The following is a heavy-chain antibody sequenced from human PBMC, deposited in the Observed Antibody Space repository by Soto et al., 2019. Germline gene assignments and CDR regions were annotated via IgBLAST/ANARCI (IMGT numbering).Heavy chain of an antibody. Sequence: GGSLRLSCAASGFTFGNYAMSWVRQAPGKGPEWVSLVDRSGHTYYTDSVKGRFTVSRDNSANTVYLQMNSLRAEDTAVYYCAKWLRSGSYYCDYWGQGTRVTVS. J-gene: IGHJ4*02. D-gene: IGHD1-26*01. CDR3: AKWLRSGSYYCDY. V-gene: IGHV3-23*01. CDR2: VDRSGHT. CDR1: GFTFGNYA.